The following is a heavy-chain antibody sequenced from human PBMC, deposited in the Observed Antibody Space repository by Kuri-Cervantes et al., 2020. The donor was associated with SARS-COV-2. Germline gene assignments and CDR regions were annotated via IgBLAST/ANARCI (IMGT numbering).Heavy chain of an antibody. Sequence: ASVKVSCKASGYTFTSYAMHWVRQAPGQRLEWMGWINAGNGNTKYSQKFQGRVTMTEDTSTDTAYMELSSLRSEDTAVYYGATTVLGYSYGYFDYWGQGTLVTVSS. V-gene: IGHV1-3*01. CDR1: GYTFTSYA. J-gene: IGHJ4*02. CDR2: INAGNGNT. D-gene: IGHD5-18*01. CDR3: ATTVLGYSYGYFDY.